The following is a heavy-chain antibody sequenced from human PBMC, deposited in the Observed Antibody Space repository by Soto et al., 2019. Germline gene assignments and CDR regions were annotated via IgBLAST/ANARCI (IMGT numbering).Heavy chain of an antibody. CDR1: GFTFSSYG. V-gene: IGHV3-30*18. Sequence: GGSLRLSCAASGFTFSSYGMHWVRQAPGKGLEWVAVISYDGSNKYYADSVKGRFTISRDNSKNTLYLQMNSLRAEDTAVYYCAKVQGIGYSSSWSSYYYYGMDVWGQGTTVTVSS. D-gene: IGHD6-13*01. J-gene: IGHJ6*02. CDR2: ISYDGSNK. CDR3: AKVQGIGYSSSWSSYYYYGMDV.